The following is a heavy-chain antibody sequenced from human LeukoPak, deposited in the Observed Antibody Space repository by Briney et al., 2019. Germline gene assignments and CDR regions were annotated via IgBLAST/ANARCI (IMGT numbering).Heavy chain of an antibody. Sequence: QPGGSLRLSCTISGYFFPNAWLNWVRQAPGKGLEWVSCVSSSGSIVDYADSVKGRFTISRDNAENSLFLQMNSLRDEDTAVYYCARESLGGYHYGLDVWGQGTTVTVSS. V-gene: IGHV3-48*02. J-gene: IGHJ6*02. CDR3: ARESLGGYHYGLDV. CDR1: GYFFPNAW. CDR2: VSSSGSIV.